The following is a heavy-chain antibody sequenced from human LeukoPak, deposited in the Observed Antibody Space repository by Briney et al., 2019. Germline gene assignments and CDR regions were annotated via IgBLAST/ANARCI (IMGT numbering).Heavy chain of an antibody. D-gene: IGHD2-2*01. Sequence: GGSVTLSCAASGFTFSTYWMHWVRQAPGKGLVWVSRINSDGSNTRNADSVKGRFTISRDNAKNTLYLQMNSLRAEDTAVYYCARERRLYCSSTSCYEDFDYWGQGTLVTVSS. J-gene: IGHJ4*02. CDR3: ARERRLYCSSTSCYEDFDY. CDR2: INSDGSNT. V-gene: IGHV3-74*01. CDR1: GFTFSTYW.